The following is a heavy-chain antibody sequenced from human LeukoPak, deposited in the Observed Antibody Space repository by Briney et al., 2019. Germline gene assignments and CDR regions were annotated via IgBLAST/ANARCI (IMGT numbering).Heavy chain of an antibody. D-gene: IGHD6-19*01. V-gene: IGHV3-11*06. J-gene: IGHJ4*02. Sequence: GGSLRLSCAASGFTFSDYYMSWIRQAPGKGLEWVSYISSSSSYTNYADSVKGRFTISRDNAKHSLYLQMNSLRAEDTAVYYCASSSGWYGYDYWGQGTLVTVSS. CDR1: GFTFSDYY. CDR2: ISSSSSYT. CDR3: ASSSGWYGYDY.